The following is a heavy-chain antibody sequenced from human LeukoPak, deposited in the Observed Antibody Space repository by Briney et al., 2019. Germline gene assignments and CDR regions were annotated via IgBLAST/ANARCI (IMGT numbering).Heavy chain of an antibody. CDR2: IYYSGST. J-gene: IGHJ3*02. CDR1: GGSISNYV. D-gene: IGHD1-26*01. Sequence: SETLSLTCTVSGGSISNYVWSWIRQPPGKGLEWIGYIYYSGSTSYNPSLKSRVTISVDTSKKQFSLKLSSVTAADTAFYYCARYIVSYPHDAFDIWGQGTMVTVSS. V-gene: IGHV4-59*01. CDR3: ARYIVSYPHDAFDI.